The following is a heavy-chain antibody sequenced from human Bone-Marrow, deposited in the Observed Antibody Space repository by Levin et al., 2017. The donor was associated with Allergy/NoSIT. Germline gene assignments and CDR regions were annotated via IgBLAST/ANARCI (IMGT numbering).Heavy chain of an antibody. Sequence: AGESLKISCAASGFTFSGYWMSWVRQAPGKGLEWVANMRQDGSEKNYVDSVKGRFTISRDNAKSSLYLQMDSLRAEDTAVYYCARDRRIQTYYCDYWGQGTLVTVSS. CDR3: ARDRRIQTYYCDY. CDR1: GFTFSGYW. J-gene: IGHJ4*02. V-gene: IGHV3-7*01. D-gene: IGHD5-18*01. CDR2: MRQDGSEK.